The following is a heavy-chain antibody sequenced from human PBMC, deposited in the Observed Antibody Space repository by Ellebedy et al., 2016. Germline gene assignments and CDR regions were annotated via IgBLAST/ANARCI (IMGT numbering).Heavy chain of an antibody. CDR3: AYRPPEHFGSSNYYFFEY. CDR1: GFSLSLRGVG. Sequence: SGPTLVKPTATLTLTCTVSGFSLSLRGVGVGWIRQPPGKALEWLAFIYWDDDQRYSPPLRNRLTITKDTSKKEVVLTITSLDPLDTATYYCAYRPPEHFGSSNYYFFEYWGQGALVTVSS. CDR2: IYWDDDQ. J-gene: IGHJ4*02. D-gene: IGHD3-10*01. V-gene: IGHV2-5*02.